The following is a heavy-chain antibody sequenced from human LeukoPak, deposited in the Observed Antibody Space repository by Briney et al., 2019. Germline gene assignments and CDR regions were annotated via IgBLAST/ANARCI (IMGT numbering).Heavy chain of an antibody. CDR2: IYYSGST. Sequence: SETLSLTCTVSGGSISSYYWSWIRQPPGKGLEWIGYIYYSGSTNYNPSPKSRVTISVDTSKNQFSPKLSSVTAADTAVYYCATRYSSGWIDAFDIWGQGTMVTVSS. D-gene: IGHD6-19*01. CDR3: ATRYSSGWIDAFDI. V-gene: IGHV4-59*01. CDR1: GGSISSYY. J-gene: IGHJ3*02.